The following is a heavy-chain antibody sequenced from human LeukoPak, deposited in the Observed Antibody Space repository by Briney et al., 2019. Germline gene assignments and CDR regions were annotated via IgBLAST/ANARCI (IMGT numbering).Heavy chain of an antibody. CDR3: ARGRYYGFSGDY. V-gene: IGHV4-31*03. Sequence: PSETLSLTCTVSGGSIGSGGYYWNWIRQHPGKGLEWIGYIYYSGSTSYNPSLKSRLTISVDTSKNQFSLRPSSVTAADTAVYYCARGRYYGFSGDYWGQGTLVTVSS. CDR2: IYYSGST. CDR1: GGSIGSGGYY. J-gene: IGHJ4*02. D-gene: IGHD3-10*01.